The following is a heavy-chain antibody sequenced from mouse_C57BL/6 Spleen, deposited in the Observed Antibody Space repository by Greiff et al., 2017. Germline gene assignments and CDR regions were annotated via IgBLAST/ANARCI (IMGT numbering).Heavy chain of an antibody. CDR3: ASLYYGNYWYFDV. CDR1: GFTFTDYY. CDR2: IRNKANGYTT. J-gene: IGHJ1*03. D-gene: IGHD2-1*01. Sequence: EVKLVESGGGLVQPGGSLSLSCAASGFTFTDYYMSWVRQPPGKALEWLGFIRNKANGYTTEDGASVKGRFTISRDNSQSILYLQRNALRAEDSATYYCASLYYGNYWYFDVWGTGTTVTVSS. V-gene: IGHV7-3*01.